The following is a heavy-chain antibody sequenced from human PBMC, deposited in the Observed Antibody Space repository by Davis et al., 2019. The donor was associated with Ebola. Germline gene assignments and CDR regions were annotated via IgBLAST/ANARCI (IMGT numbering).Heavy chain of an antibody. Sequence: SETLSLTCTVSGGSISSSSYYWGWIRQPPGKGLEWIGSIYYSGSTYYNPSLKSRVTISVDTSKNQFSLKLSSVTAADTAVYYCARQSAFLGQLWLYYYYYYGMDVWGQGTTVTVSS. D-gene: IGHD3-10*01. J-gene: IGHJ6*02. CDR2: IYYSGST. CDR1: GGSISSSSYY. CDR3: ARQSAFLGQLWLYYYYYYGMDV. V-gene: IGHV4-39*01.